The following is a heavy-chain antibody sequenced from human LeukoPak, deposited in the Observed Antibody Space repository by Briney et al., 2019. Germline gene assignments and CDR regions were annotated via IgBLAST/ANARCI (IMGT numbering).Heavy chain of an antibody. CDR2: ISAYNGNT. CDR3: ARLDRFGESGWFDP. J-gene: IGHJ5*02. Sequence: ASVKVSCKASGYTFTSYGISWVRQAPGQGLEWMGWISAYNGNTNYAKKLQGRVTMTTDPSTSTAYMELRSLRSDDTAVYYCARLDRFGESGWFDPWGQGTLVTVSS. D-gene: IGHD3-10*01. V-gene: IGHV1-18*01. CDR1: GYTFTSYG.